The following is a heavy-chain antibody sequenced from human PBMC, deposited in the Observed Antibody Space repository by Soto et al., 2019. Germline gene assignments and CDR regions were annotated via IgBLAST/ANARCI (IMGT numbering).Heavy chain of an antibody. CDR3: ARDGGYYGSGGHYYYYGMDV. Sequence: SQTLSVTCTVSGGSISSHDWSRIRQPPGKGLEWIGYIYYSGSTNYNPSLKSRVTISVDTSKNQFSLKLSSVTAADTAVYYCARDGGYYGSGGHYYYYGMDVWGQGTTVTVSS. V-gene: IGHV4-59*11. CDR2: IYYSGST. D-gene: IGHD3-10*01. CDR1: GGSISSHD. J-gene: IGHJ6*02.